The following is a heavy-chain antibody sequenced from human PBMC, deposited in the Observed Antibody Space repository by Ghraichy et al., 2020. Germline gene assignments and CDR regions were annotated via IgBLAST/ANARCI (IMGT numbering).Heavy chain of an antibody. V-gene: IGHV4-59*01. CDR2: IYYSGST. D-gene: IGHD3-3*01. J-gene: IGHJ4*02. Sequence: TLSLPCTVSGGFISSYYWSWIRQPPGKGLEWIGYIYYSGSTNYNPSLKSRVTISVDTSKNQFSLKLSSVTAADTAVYYCARQGFLEWLFDYWGQGTLVTVSS. CDR3: ARQGFLEWLFDY. CDR1: GGFISSYY.